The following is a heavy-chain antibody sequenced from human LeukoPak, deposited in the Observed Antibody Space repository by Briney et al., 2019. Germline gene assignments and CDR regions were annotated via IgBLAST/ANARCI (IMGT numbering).Heavy chain of an antibody. V-gene: IGHV3-74*01. CDR2: INSDGSTT. CDR1: GFTFSSYW. J-gene: IGHJ4*02. CDR3: ARDKKTGEASEIDY. D-gene: IGHD7-27*01. Sequence: PGGSLRLSCAASGFTFSSYWMHWVRQAPGKGLAWVSRINSDGSTTNYADSVKGRFTISRDNAKNTLNLQMNSLRAEDTAVYYCARDKKTGEASEIDYWGQGTLVTVSS.